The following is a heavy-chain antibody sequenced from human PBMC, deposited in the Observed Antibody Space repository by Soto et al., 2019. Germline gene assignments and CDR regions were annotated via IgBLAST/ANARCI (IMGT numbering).Heavy chain of an antibody. D-gene: IGHD2-15*01. CDR1: GYTFTSYG. J-gene: IGHJ4*02. Sequence: QVQLVQSGAEVKKPGASVKVSCKASGYTFTSYGISWVRQAPGQGLEWMGWISAYNGNTNYAQELQGRVTMTTYTSTSTAYMELRRLRSDDTAVYYCARVSGGYCSGGSCYSGYFDYWGQGTLVTVSS. CDR2: ISAYNGNT. V-gene: IGHV1-18*01. CDR3: ARVSGGYCSGGSCYSGYFDY.